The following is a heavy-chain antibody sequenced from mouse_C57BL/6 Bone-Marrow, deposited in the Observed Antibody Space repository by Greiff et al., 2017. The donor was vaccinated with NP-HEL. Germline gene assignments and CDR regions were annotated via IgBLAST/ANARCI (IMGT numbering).Heavy chain of an antibody. J-gene: IGHJ1*03. V-gene: IGHV14-4*01. CDR2: IDPENGDT. D-gene: IGHD1-1*01. CDR3: TTTHYYGSSPYWYFDV. CDR1: GFNIKDDC. Sequence: VQLKESGAELVRPGASVKLSCTASGFNIKDDCMHWVKQRPEQGLEWIGWIDPENGDTEYASKFQGKATITADTSSNTAYLQLSSLTSEDTAVYYCTTTHYYGSSPYWYFDVWGTGTTVTVSS.